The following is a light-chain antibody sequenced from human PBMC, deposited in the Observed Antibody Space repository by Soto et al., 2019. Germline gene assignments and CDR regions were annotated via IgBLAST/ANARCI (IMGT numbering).Light chain of an antibody. CDR2: ENN. Sequence: QSVLTQPPSVSAALGQKVTISCSGTSSNIGNKYVSWYQQLPGTAPKLLIYENNKRPSGIPDRFSGSKSDTSATLDITGLQTGDEADYYCGTWDSSLSGGVFGGGTKVTVL. CDR3: GTWDSSLSGGV. J-gene: IGLJ2*01. CDR1: SSNIGNKY. V-gene: IGLV1-51*02.